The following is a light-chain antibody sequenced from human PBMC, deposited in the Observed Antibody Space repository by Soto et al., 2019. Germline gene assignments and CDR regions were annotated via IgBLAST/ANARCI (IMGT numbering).Light chain of an antibody. CDR3: QQYNNWVPIT. CDR1: QSVSSN. CDR2: GAS. V-gene: IGKV3-15*01. J-gene: IGKJ5*01. Sequence: EIVMTQSPATLSVSPGERATLSCRASQSVSSNLAWYQQKPGQAPRLLIYGASTRATGIPARFSGSESGTEFTLTISNLQSEDFAVYYCQQYNNWVPITFGQGTRLEIK.